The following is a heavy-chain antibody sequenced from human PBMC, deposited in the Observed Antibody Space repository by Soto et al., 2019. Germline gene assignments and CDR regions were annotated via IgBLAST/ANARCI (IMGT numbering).Heavy chain of an antibody. CDR3: ARDLTIVPATHPRLENYGMDV. V-gene: IGHV1-18*01. CDR1: GYSFTSYG. J-gene: IGHJ6*02. D-gene: IGHD2-2*01. CDR2: ISPYNGHT. Sequence: ASVKVSCKASGYSFTSYGISWVRRAPGQGLEWMGWISPYNGHTQFVQRFQGRVSMTTDTSTKAAYMELRNLRSDDTAHYYCARDLTIVPATHPRLENYGMDVWGQGTTVTVSS.